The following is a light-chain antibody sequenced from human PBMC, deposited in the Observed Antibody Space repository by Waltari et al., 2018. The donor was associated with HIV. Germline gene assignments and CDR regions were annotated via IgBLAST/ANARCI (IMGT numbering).Light chain of an antibody. CDR3: QTWGAGTVV. V-gene: IGLV4-69*01. J-gene: IGLJ2*01. Sequence: QLVLTQSPSASAFLGASVKLTCTLSSAHGTYAIAWLQQQPDQGPHNLMKLNSDGSHRKGDGIPDRFSGSASGAERYLTISNVQSEDEGIYYCQTWGAGTVVFGGGTKLSVL. CDR2: LNSDGSH. CDR1: SAHGTYA.